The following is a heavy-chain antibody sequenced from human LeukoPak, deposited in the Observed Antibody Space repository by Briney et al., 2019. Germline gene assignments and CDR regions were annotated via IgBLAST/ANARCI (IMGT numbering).Heavy chain of an antibody. CDR2: IYYSGST. D-gene: IGHD5-24*01. V-gene: IGHV4-39*07. Sequence: SETLSLTCTVSGGSISSSSYYWGWIRQPPGKGLEWIGSIYYSGSTYYNPSLKSRVTISVDTSKNQFSLKLSSVTTADTAVYYCARDQDRDGYNTWGQGTLVTVSS. CDR1: GGSISSSSYY. J-gene: IGHJ4*02. CDR3: ARDQDRDGYNT.